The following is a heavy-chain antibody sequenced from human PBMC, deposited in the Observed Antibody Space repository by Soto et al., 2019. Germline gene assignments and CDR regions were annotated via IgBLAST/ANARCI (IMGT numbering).Heavy chain of an antibody. V-gene: IGHV3-11*01. CDR3: ASDRDRAVAGRYYYYYGMDV. CDR2: ISSSGSTI. J-gene: IGHJ6*02. Sequence: GGSLRISCAASGFTFRDYYMSWIRQAPGKGLEWVSYISSSGSTIYYADSVKGRFTISRDNAKNSLYLQMNSLRAEDTAVYYCASDRDRAVAGRYYYYYGMDVCGQGT. CDR1: GFTFRDYY. D-gene: IGHD6-19*01.